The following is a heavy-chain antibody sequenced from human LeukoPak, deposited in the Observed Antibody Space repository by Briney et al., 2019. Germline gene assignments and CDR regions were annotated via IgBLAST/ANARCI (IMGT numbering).Heavy chain of an antibody. CDR1: GGSFSGYY. CDR3: ARGYGRQLVRGGDWFDP. D-gene: IGHD6-13*01. Sequence: SETLSLTCAVYGGSFSGYYWSWIRQPPGKGLEWIGEINHSGSTNYNPSLKSRVTISVDTSKNQFSLKLSSVTAADTAVYYCARGYGRQLVRGGDWFDPWGQGTLVTVSS. V-gene: IGHV4-34*01. CDR2: INHSGST. J-gene: IGHJ5*02.